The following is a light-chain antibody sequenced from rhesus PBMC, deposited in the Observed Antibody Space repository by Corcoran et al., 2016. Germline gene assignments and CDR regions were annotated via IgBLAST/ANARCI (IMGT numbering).Light chain of an antibody. Sequence: DIQMTQSPSSLSASVGDRVTITCRASQDISTWLAWYQQKPGKAPKLLIYKASSLQSGVPSRFSGAGSGKEFSLTINSLQPEDFATFHCQQYNSVPYSFGQGTKVEIK. CDR1: QDISTW. CDR3: QQYNSVPYS. V-gene: IGKV1-21*01. CDR2: KAS. J-gene: IGKJ2*01.